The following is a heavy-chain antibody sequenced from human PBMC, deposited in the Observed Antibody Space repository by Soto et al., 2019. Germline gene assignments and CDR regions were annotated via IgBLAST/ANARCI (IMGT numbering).Heavy chain of an antibody. CDR1: GYTFTSYG. V-gene: IGHV1-18*01. D-gene: IGHD1-26*01. Sequence: GASVKVSCKASGYTFTSYGIIWVRQAPGQGLEWMGWISAYNGNINLIQKVQGRVTMTTDTSTSTAYMELRSLRSDDTAVYYCARDLRLVGATNGARFAAFDIWGQGTMVTVSS. J-gene: IGHJ3*02. CDR3: ARDLRLVGATNGARFAAFDI. CDR2: ISAYNGNI.